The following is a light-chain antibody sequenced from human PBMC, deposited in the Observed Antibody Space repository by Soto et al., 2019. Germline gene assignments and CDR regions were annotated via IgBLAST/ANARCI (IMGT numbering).Light chain of an antibody. CDR2: DAS. Sequence: EIVLTQSPPTLSLSPGERATLSCRASQSVSSYLAWYQQKPGQAPRLLIYDASNSATGIPARFSGSGSGTDFTLTISSLEPEDFEVYYCQQRSNWPLNFGGGTKLEIK. CDR3: QQRSNWPLN. CDR1: QSVSSY. J-gene: IGKJ4*01. V-gene: IGKV3-11*01.